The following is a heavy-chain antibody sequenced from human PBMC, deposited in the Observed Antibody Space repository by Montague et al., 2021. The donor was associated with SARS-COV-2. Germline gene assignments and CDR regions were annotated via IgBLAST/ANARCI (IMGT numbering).Heavy chain of an antibody. Sequence: QSGAEVKKPGESLQISCKASGYNFRSYWIGWVRQMPGKGLEWMGRIYVGDSDARYSPSFQGQVTISADKSINTAYLQLRSPKASDTAMYYCARLEVATANYCDFGGQGTVVTVSS. CDR1: GYNFRSYW. D-gene: IGHD5-24*01. V-gene: IGHV5-51*01. CDR2: IYVGDSDA. CDR3: ARLEVATANYCDF. J-gene: IGHJ4*02.